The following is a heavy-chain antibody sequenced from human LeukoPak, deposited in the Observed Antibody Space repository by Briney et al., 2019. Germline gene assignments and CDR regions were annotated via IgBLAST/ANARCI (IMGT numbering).Heavy chain of an antibody. D-gene: IGHD3-22*01. V-gene: IGHV1-2*02. CDR3: ARDLRGYYDSSEGPPFDY. Sequence: GASVKVSCKASGYTFTGYYMHWVRQAPGQGLEWMGWINPNSGGTNYAQKFQGRVTITADKSTSTAYMELSSLRSEDTAVYYCARDLRGYYDSSEGPPFDYWGQGTLDTVSS. CDR2: INPNSGGT. CDR1: GYTFTGYY. J-gene: IGHJ4*02.